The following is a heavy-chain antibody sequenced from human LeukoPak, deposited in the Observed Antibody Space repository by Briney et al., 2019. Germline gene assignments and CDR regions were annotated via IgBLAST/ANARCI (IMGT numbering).Heavy chain of an antibody. Sequence: GGSLRLSCAASGFTFSSYAMSWVRQAPGEGLEWVSTISGSGGTTYYADSVKGRFTISRDNSKNTLYLQMNSLRAEDTAVYYCAKRYCSSTSCSLFDYWGQGTLVTVSS. CDR1: GFTFSSYA. J-gene: IGHJ4*02. D-gene: IGHD2-2*01. CDR2: ISGSGGTT. V-gene: IGHV3-23*01. CDR3: AKRYCSSTSCSLFDY.